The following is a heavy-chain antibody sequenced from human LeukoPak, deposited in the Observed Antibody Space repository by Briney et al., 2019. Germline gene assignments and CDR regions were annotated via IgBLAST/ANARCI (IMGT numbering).Heavy chain of an antibody. V-gene: IGHV4-59*11. CDR2: VYYNGST. Sequence: SETLSLTCSVSGGSISSHYWSWIRQPPGKGLEWIGYVYYNGSTNYNPSLKSRVTISVDTSKNQFSLNLRSVTAADTAVYLCARGGGYSFGHYYFDYWGQGTLVTVSA. CDR3: ARGGGYSFGHYYFDY. CDR1: GGSISSHY. J-gene: IGHJ4*02. D-gene: IGHD5-18*01.